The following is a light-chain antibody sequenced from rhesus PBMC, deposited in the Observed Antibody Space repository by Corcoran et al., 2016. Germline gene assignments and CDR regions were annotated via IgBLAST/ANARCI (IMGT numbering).Light chain of an antibody. CDR2: DGS. CDR1: QAISKD. Sequence: DIQMTQSPSSLSASVGDTVTITGQASQAISKDLAWYQQKPGNAPKFLFYDGSPLQRGVPARFSGSGSGTGCTLTISSLEPEDVAVYYCLQHNNWPHSFGQGTKVEIK. V-gene: IGKV1-33*01. CDR3: LQHNNWPHS. J-gene: IGKJ2*01.